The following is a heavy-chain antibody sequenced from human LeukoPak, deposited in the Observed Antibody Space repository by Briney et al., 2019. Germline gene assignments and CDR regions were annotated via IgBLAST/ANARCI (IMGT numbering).Heavy chain of an antibody. Sequence: SETLSLXCTVSGGSISSYYWRWIRQPPGKGLEWIGYIYYSGSTNYNPSLKSRVTISVDTSKNQFSLKLSSVTAADTAVYYCATSYGNAVDAFDIWGQGTMVTVSS. CDR2: IYYSGST. D-gene: IGHD1-1*01. J-gene: IGHJ3*02. CDR3: ATSYGNAVDAFDI. V-gene: IGHV4-59*01. CDR1: GGSISSYY.